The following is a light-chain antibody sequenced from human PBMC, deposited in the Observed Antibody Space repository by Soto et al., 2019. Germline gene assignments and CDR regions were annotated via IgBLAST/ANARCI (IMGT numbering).Light chain of an antibody. CDR2: DAS. Sequence: EIVLTQSPGTLSLSPGERATLSCRASQSVSSSYLAWYQQKPGQAPGLLIYDASSRATGIPDRFSGSGSGTDFTLTISRLEPEDFAVYYCQQYGISPRTFGQGTKVEIK. CDR1: QSVSSSY. J-gene: IGKJ1*01. CDR3: QQYGISPRT. V-gene: IGKV3-20*01.